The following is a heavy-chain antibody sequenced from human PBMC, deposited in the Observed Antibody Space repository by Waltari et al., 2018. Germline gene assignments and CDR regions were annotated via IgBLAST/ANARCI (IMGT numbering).Heavy chain of an antibody. CDR2: INHSGST. Sequence: QVQLQQWGAGLLKPSETLSLTCAIYGGSFSGYYWSWIRQPPGKGLEWIGEINHSGSTNYNPSLKSRVTISVDTSKNQFSLKLSSVTAADTAVYYCARWVIWFGELFIDYWGQGTLVTVSS. CDR1: GGSFSGYY. J-gene: IGHJ4*02. V-gene: IGHV4-34*01. D-gene: IGHD3-10*01. CDR3: ARWVIWFGELFIDY.